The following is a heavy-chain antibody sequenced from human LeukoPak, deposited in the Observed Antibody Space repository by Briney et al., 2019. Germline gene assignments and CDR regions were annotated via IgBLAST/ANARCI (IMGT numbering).Heavy chain of an antibody. V-gene: IGHV3-23*01. J-gene: IGHJ4*02. D-gene: IGHD3-10*01. Sequence: GGSLRLSCAASGFTFSSYAMSWVRQAPGKGLEWVSAISGSGGSTYYADSVKGRVTISGDNSKNTLYLQMNSLRAEDTAVYYCAKIPKDYYYGSGSYYNGYYFDYWGQGTLVTVSS. CDR2: ISGSGGST. CDR1: GFTFSSYA. CDR3: AKIPKDYYYGSGSYYNGYYFDY.